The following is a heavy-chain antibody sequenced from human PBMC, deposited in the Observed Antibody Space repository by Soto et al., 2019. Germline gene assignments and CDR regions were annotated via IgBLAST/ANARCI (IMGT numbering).Heavy chain of an antibody. CDR2: INSDGSST. Sequence: GSLRLSCAASGFTFSTYWMHWVRQAPGKGLVWVSRINSDGSSTTYADSVKGRFTISRDNAKNTLYLQMTSLRAEDTAVYYCARPAWAAAPNYFDPWGQGTLVTVSS. CDR3: ARPAWAAAPNYFDP. CDR1: GFTFSTYW. D-gene: IGHD1-7*01. V-gene: IGHV3-74*01. J-gene: IGHJ5*02.